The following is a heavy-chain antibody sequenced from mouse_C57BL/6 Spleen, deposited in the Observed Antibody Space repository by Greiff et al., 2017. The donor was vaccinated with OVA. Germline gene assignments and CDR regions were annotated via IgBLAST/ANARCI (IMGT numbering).Heavy chain of an antibody. CDR1: GYAFSSSW. Sequence: QVQLQQSGPELVKPGASVKISCKASGYAFSSSWMNWVKQRPGKGLEWLGRIYPGDGDTNYNGKFKGKATLTADKSSSTAYMQLSILTSEDSAVYFCARGDDGYYVYFAVWGTGTTVTVSS. J-gene: IGHJ1*03. V-gene: IGHV1-82*01. CDR2: IYPGDGDT. CDR3: ARGDDGYYVYFAV. D-gene: IGHD2-3*01.